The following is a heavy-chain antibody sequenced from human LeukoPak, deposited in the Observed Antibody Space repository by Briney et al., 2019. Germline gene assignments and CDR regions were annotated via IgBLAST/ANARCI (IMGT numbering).Heavy chain of an antibody. Sequence: HAGGSLRLSCAASGFTFSSYGMHWVRQAPGKGLEWVAVISYDGSNKYYADSVKGRFIISRDNSKNTPYLQMNSLRAEDTAVYYCAKDHRFSGWLPSADDAFDIWGQGTMVTVSS. V-gene: IGHV3-30*18. CDR3: AKDHRFSGWLPSADDAFDI. CDR1: GFTFSSYG. CDR2: ISYDGSNK. D-gene: IGHD6-19*01. J-gene: IGHJ3*02.